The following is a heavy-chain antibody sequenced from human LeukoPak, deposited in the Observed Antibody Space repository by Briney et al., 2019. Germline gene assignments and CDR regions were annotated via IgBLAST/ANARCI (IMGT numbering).Heavy chain of an antibody. CDR1: GFTFSSYA. CDR2: VSSNGGST. J-gene: IGHJ3*02. CDR3: AREFPRVVRGVIIMPDAFDI. D-gene: IGHD3-10*01. V-gene: IGHV3-64*01. Sequence: GGSLRLSCAASGFTFSSYAMHWVRQAPGKGLEYVSAVSSNGGSTYYANSVKGRFTISRDSSKNTLYLQMGSLRAEDMAVYYCAREFPRVVRGVIIMPDAFDIWGQGTMVTVSS.